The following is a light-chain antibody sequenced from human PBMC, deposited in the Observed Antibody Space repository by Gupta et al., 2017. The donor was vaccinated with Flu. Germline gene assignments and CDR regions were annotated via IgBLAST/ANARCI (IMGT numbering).Light chain of an antibody. CDR1: SSNIGNNY. CDR3: AAWDDSLSGPKWV. CDR2: RNY. V-gene: IGLV1-47*01. J-gene: IGLJ3*02. Sequence: QSVLTQPPSASGTPGQTVTISCSGSSSNIGNNYVYWYQQFPGTAPKILIYRNYQRPSGVPDRFSGSKSDTSASLASSGLRSEDEADYYGAAWDDSLSGPKWVFGGGTKLTVL.